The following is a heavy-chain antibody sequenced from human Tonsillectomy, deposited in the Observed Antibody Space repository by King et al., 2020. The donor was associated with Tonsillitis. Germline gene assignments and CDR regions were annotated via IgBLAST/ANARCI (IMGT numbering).Heavy chain of an antibody. CDR2: NYYSGST. Sequence: VQLQESGPGLVKPSETLSLTCTVSGGSIRSYYWSWIRQPPGKGLEWIGYNYYSGSTNYNSSLKSRVTILVDTSRSQGSLRLSYVTAADTAVYYCARGIAPRLTGGYSFNMDVWGKGTTVTVSS. CDR1: GGSIRSYY. J-gene: IGHJ6*03. V-gene: IGHV4-59*01. CDR3: ARGIAPRLTGGYSFNMDV. D-gene: IGHD6-6*01.